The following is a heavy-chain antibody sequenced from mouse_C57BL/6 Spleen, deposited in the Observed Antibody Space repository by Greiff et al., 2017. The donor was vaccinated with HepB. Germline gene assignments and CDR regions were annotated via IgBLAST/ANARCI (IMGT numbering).Heavy chain of an antibody. Sequence: QVKLQQPGAELVKPGASVKLSCKASGYTFTSYWMHWVKQRPGQGLEWLGMIPPNSGSTNYNEKFKSKATLTVDKSSSTAYMQLSSLTSEDSAVYYCAPYYYENLDYWGQGTTLAVSS. J-gene: IGHJ2*01. D-gene: IGHD1-1*01. V-gene: IGHV1-64*01. CDR2: IPPNSGST. CDR3: APYYYENLDY. CDR1: GYTFTSYW.